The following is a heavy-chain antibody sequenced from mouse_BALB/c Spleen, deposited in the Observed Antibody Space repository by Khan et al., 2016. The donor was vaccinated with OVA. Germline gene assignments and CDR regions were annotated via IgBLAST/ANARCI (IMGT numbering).Heavy chain of an antibody. CDR1: GFTFSSYG. D-gene: IGHD1-1*01. J-gene: IGHJ2*01. CDR2: ISGDSSPI. CDR3: ATSYYYVYYFDY. Sequence: EVELVESGGGLVQPGGSRKLSCAASGFTFSSYGMHWVRQAPEKGLEWVAYISGDSSPIYYADTVQGRFTISRDNPKNTLFLQMTSLMSEDTAMYYCATSYYYVYYFDYWGPGTTLTGSS. V-gene: IGHV5-17*02.